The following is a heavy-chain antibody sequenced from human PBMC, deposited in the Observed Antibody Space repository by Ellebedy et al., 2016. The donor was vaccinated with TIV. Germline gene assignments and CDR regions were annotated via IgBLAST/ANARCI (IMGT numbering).Heavy chain of an antibody. CDR3: NNGMDV. V-gene: IGHV3-49*04. J-gene: IGHJ6*02. CDR1: GFTFSTYG. Sequence: GESLKISCAASGFTFSTYGMSWVRQAPGKGLEWVGFIRSKAYGGTTEYAASVKGRFTISRDDSKSIAYLQMNSLKTEDTAVYYCNNGMDVWGQGTTVTVSS. CDR2: IRSKAYGGTT.